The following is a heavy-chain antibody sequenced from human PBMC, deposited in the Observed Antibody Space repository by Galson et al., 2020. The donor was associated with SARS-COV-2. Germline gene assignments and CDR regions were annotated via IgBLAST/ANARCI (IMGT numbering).Heavy chain of an antibody. V-gene: IGHV4-61*02. CDR2: IYATGTT. J-gene: IGHJ5*02. CDR3: AAEGVRGVKSWFDP. Sequence: SETLSLTCTVSGDSINNRFFYWSWIRQPAGKGLEWIGRIYATGTTTYNPSLNSRLTISLDTSKNQFSLKLNSVTAADTAVYYCAAEGVRGVKSWFDPWGQGTLVSVSS. CDR1: GDSINNRFFY. D-gene: IGHD3-10*01.